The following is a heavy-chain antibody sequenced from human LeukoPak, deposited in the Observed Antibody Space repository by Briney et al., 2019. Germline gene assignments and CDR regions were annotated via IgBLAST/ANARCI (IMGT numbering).Heavy chain of an antibody. D-gene: IGHD4-17*01. CDR3: ARILSYGDYYYYYMDV. CDR2: IYYSGST. J-gene: IGHJ6*03. CDR1: GGSITRYY. Sequence: SETLSLTCTVSGGSITRYYWSWIRQPPGKGLEWIGYIYYSGSTDYNPSLTSRVTISVDTSKNQFSLRLSSVTAADTAVYYCARILSYGDYYYYYMDVWGKGTTVTVSS. V-gene: IGHV4-59*01.